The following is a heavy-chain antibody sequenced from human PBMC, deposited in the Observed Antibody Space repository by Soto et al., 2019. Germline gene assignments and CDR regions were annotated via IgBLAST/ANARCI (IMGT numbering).Heavy chain of an antibody. CDR2: ISSDGHHQ. V-gene: IGHV3-30*03. Sequence: WGSLRLSCATSGFSFNDYAMYLFRHSPFQGLEWVAIISSDGHHQFYLDNLRGRFTVSRDNSKNTLYLQMNSLRPEDTAVYYCSRGTYYPQSSGLHADYWGPGTVVTVSS. J-gene: IGHJ4*02. CDR1: GFSFNDYA. CDR3: SRGTYYPQSSGLHADY. D-gene: IGHD3-22*01.